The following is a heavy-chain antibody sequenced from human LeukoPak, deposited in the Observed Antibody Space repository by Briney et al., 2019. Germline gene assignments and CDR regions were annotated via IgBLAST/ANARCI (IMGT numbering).Heavy chain of an antibody. CDR1: GGSFSGYY. CDR3: AIKAGYRSFVFDP. V-gene: IGHV4-34*01. D-gene: IGHD3-16*02. CDR2: INHSGST. Sequence: PSEALSLTCAVYGGSFSGYYWSWIRQPPGKGLEWIGEINHSGSTNYNPSLKSRVTISVDTSKNQFSLKLSSVTAADTAVYYCAIKAGYRSFVFDPWGQETLVTVSS. J-gene: IGHJ5*02.